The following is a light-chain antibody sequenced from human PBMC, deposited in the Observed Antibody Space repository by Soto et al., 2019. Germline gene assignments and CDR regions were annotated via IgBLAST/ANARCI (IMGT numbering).Light chain of an antibody. CDR1: QSISSW. CDR2: KAS. J-gene: IGKJ4*01. Sequence: DIQMTQSPSTLSASVGDRVTITCRASQSISSWLAWYQQKPGKAPKLLIYKASSLESGVPSRFSGSGSGTEFTRTISSLQPDDFATYYCQIYNSSPLTFGVGTKVDSK. CDR3: QIYNSSPLT. V-gene: IGKV1-5*03.